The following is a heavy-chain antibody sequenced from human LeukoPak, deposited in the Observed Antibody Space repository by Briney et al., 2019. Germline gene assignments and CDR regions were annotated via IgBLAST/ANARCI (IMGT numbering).Heavy chain of an antibody. CDR2: ISYDGSNK. CDR3: AKDPSPYGDSKLVT. V-gene: IGHV3-30*18. CDR1: GFTFSSYG. Sequence: GGSLRLSCAASGFTFSSYGMHWVRQAPGKGLGWVAVISYDGSNKYYADSVKGRFTISRDNSKNTLYLQMNSLRAEDTAVYYCAKDPSPYGDSKLVTWGQGTLVTVSS. D-gene: IGHD4-17*01. J-gene: IGHJ5*02.